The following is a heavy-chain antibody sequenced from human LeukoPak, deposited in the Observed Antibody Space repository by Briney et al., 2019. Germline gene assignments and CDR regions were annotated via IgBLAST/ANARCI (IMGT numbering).Heavy chain of an antibody. J-gene: IGHJ5*02. CDR2: IYYSGST. Sequence: SETLSLTCTVSGGSISSSSYYWGWIRQPPGKGLEWIGSIYYSGSTYYNPSLKSRVTISVDTSKNQFSLKLSSVTAADTAVYYCARLYGSGSWFDPWGQGTLVTVSS. D-gene: IGHD3-10*01. V-gene: IGHV4-39*01. CDR3: ARLYGSGSWFDP. CDR1: GGSISSSSYY.